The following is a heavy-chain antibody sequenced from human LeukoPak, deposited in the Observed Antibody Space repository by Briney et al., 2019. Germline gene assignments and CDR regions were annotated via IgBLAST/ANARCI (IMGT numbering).Heavy chain of an antibody. J-gene: IGHJ6*03. CDR3: ARAGYNWNDEGYYMDV. CDR2: ISAYNGNT. D-gene: IGHD1-1*01. CDR1: GYTFTSYG. V-gene: IGHV1-18*01. Sequence: ASVKVSCKASGYTFTSYGISWVRQAPGQGLEWMGWISAYNGNTNYAQKLQGRVTMTTDTSTSTAYMELRSLRSDDTAVYYCARAGYNWNDEGYYMDVWGKGTTVTVSS.